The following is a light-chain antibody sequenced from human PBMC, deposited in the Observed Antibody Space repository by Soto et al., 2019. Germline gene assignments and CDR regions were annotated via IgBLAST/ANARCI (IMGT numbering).Light chain of an antibody. CDR1: RSNIGSAI. CDR3: VAWDDNLSSWV. Sequence: QSVLTQPPSLSGTPGQTVTISCIGSRSNIGSAIVHWYQQLPGTAPKHLIYMNNQRPSGVPDRFSGSKSGTSASLVITGLRPEDEADYYCVAWDDNLSSWVFGGGTKLTVL. V-gene: IGLV1-47*01. J-gene: IGLJ3*02. CDR2: MNN.